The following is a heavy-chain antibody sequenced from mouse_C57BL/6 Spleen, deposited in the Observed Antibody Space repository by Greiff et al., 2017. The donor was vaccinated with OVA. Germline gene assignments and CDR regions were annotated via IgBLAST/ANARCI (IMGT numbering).Heavy chain of an antibody. CDR3: ARGGYYGSSYGLWYFDV. J-gene: IGHJ1*03. Sequence: VQLQQPGAELVKPGASVKMSCKASGYTFTSYWITWVKQRPGQGLEWIGDIYPGSGSTNYNEKFKRKATLTVDTSSSTAYMQLSSLTSEDSAVYYCARGGYYGSSYGLWYFDVWGTGTTVTVSS. CDR2: IYPGSGST. D-gene: IGHD1-1*01. CDR1: GYTFTSYW. V-gene: IGHV1-55*01.